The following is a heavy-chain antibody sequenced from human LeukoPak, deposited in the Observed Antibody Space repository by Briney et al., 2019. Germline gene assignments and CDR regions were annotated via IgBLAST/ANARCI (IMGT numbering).Heavy chain of an antibody. CDR3: ARHNITTYYDSSGYDAFDV. D-gene: IGHD3-22*01. J-gene: IGHJ3*01. V-gene: IGHV5-51*01. CDR1: GFNFTNYW. CDR2: IQQEDSDT. Sequence: GGALKISWKSSGFNFTNYWIGWVRQVPGKGLEWMGIIQQEDSDTRYSPSCQGQVTISADKYISTAYPEWSSMKASDTDMYYCARHNITTYYDSSGYDAFDVWGQGTMVIVSS.